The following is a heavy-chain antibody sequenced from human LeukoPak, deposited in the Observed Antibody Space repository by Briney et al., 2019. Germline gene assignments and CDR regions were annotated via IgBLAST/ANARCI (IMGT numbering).Heavy chain of an antibody. CDR3: ASANTGYSYGEDHDY. Sequence: GASVKVSCKASGGTFSSYAISWVRQAPGQGLEWMGRIIPILGIANYAQKFQGRVTITADKSPSTAYMELSSLRSEDTAVYYCASANTGYSYGEDHDYGGQGTLVTVSS. CDR1: GGTFSSYA. CDR2: IIPILGIA. V-gene: IGHV1-69*04. D-gene: IGHD5-18*01. J-gene: IGHJ4*02.